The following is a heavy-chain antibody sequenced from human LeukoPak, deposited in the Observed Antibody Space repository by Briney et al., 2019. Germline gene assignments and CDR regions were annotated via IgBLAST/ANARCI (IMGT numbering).Heavy chain of an antibody. Sequence: GGSLRLSCSASGFTFSTYWMSWVRQAPGKGLEWVANINEDGSETYSLDSVKGRFTISRDSAKNSLSLQTNNLRAEDTAVYYCARNKDYSNSVGDYSTFFFDYWGRGTLVTVSS. CDR2: INEDGSET. J-gene: IGHJ4*02. CDR1: GFTFSTYW. V-gene: IGHV3-7*01. D-gene: IGHD3-22*01. CDR3: ARNKDYSNSVGDYSTFFFDY.